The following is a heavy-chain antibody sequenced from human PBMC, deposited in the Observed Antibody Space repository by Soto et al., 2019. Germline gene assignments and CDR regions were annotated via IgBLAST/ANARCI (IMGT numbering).Heavy chain of an antibody. V-gene: IGHV4-31*03. J-gene: IGHJ4*02. CDR2: IYHTGST. D-gene: IGHD7-27*01. Sequence: QVQLQESGPGLVQPSQTLSLTCSVSGDPVSSGSYYWTWVRQHPVKGLEWIGYIYHTGSTYYNPSLQSRLIMSIDTSKNQFSLHLYSVTAADTAVYICAAKLGTTHYFDFWGQGSLVAVSS. CDR1: GDPVSSGSYY. CDR3: AAKLGTTHYFDF.